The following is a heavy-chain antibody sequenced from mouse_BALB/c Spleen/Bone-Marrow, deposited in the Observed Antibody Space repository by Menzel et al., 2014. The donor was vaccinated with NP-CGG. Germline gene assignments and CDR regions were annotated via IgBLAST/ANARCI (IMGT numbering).Heavy chain of an antibody. Sequence: DVKLVESRGGLVKLGGSLKLSCAASGFTFSSYYMSWVRQTPEKRLELVAAINSNGGSTYYPDTVKGRFTISRDNAKNTLYLQMSSLKSEDTALYYCARHGGYGNYFDYWGQGTTLTVSS. D-gene: IGHD2-10*02. V-gene: IGHV5-6-2*01. CDR2: INSNGGST. CDR3: ARHGGYGNYFDY. CDR1: GFTFSSYY. J-gene: IGHJ2*01.